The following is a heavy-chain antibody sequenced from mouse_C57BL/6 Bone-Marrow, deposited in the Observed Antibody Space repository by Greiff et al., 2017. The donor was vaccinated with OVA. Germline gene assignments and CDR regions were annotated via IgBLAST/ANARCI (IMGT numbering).Heavy chain of an antibody. CDR3: ARRDYYGSSEAMDY. Sequence: VQRVESGGGLVQPGGSLKPSCAASGFTFSDYGMAWVRQAPRKGPEWVAFISNLAYSIYYADTVTGRFTISRENAKNTLYLEMSSLRSEDTAMYYCARRDYYGSSEAMDYWGQGTSVTVSS. D-gene: IGHD1-1*01. CDR1: GFTFSDYG. CDR2: ISNLAYSI. V-gene: IGHV5-15*04. J-gene: IGHJ4*01.